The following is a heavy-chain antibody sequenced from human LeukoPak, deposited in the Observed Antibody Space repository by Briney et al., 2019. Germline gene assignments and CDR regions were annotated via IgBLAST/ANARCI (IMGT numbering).Heavy chain of an antibody. J-gene: IGHJ6*02. D-gene: IGHD4-23*01. CDR2: TYYRSKWYN. CDR3: ARVGYDYGGNPDYYYYGMDV. Sequence: QXLSLTCAISGDSVSSNSAAWNWIRQSPSRGLEWLGRTYYRSKWYNDYAVSVKSRITINPDTSKNQFSLQLNSVTPEDTAVYYCARVGYDYGGNPDYYYYGMDVWGQGTTVTVSS. V-gene: IGHV6-1*01. CDR1: GDSVSSNSAA.